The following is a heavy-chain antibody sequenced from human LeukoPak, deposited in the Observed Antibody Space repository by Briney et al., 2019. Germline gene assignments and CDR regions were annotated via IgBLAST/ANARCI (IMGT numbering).Heavy chain of an antibody. CDR3: ARRAGGYSHPYDY. J-gene: IGHJ4*02. D-gene: IGHD4-23*01. Sequence: GGSLRLSCAASGFTFSNYDMTWVRQAPGKGLEWVSAISGNGGYTYYADSVKGRSTISRDNSKNTLYLQMNSLRAEDTAVYYCARRAGGYSHPYDYWGQGILVTVSS. CDR1: GFTFSNYD. V-gene: IGHV3-23*01. CDR2: ISGNGGYT.